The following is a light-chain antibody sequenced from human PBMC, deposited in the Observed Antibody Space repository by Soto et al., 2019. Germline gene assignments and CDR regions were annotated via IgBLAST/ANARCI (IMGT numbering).Light chain of an antibody. Sequence: QSALTQPPSASGSPRQSVTISCTGTSSDVGGYNYVSWYQHHPGKAPKLMIYEVSKRPSGVPDRFSGSKSGNTASLTVSGLQAEDEADYYCSSYAGSNNYVFGTGTKLTVL. CDR1: SSDVGGYNY. CDR3: SSYAGSNNYV. J-gene: IGLJ1*01. CDR2: EVS. V-gene: IGLV2-8*01.